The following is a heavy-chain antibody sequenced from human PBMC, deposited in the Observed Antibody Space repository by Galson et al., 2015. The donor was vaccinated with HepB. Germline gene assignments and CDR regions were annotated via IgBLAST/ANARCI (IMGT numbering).Heavy chain of an antibody. CDR3: ARDKGFRFDS. J-gene: IGHJ4*02. CDR1: GYAFSSNG. CDR2: ISTYSGNT. Sequence: SVKVSCKASGYAFSSNGISWVRQAPGQGLEWMGWISTYSGNTNYAQKFQGRVTMNTDTSTSTAYMELRSLRSDDTAVYYCARDKGFRFDSWGQGTLVTVSS. V-gene: IGHV1-18*01.